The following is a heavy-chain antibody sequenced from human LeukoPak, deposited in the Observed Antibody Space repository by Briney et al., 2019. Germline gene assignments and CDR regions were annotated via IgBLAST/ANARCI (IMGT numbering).Heavy chain of an antibody. D-gene: IGHD3-10*01. CDR3: ARGRITMVRGVRGFDP. Sequence: SETLSLTCAVYGGSFSGYYWSWIRQPPGKGLEWIGEINHSGSTNYNPSLKSRVTISVDTSKNQFSLKLSSVTAADTAVYYCARGRITMVRGVRGFDPWGQGTLVTVSS. V-gene: IGHV4-34*01. CDR1: GGSFSGYY. CDR2: INHSGST. J-gene: IGHJ5*02.